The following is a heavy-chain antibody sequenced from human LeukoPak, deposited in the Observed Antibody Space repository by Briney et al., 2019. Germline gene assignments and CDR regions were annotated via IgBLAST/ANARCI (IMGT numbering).Heavy chain of an antibody. V-gene: IGHV3-21*01. Sequence: GGSLSLSCAASGFTFSSYSMNWVRQAPGKGLEWVPSISSSSSYIYYADSVKGRFTISRDNAKNSLYLQMNSLRAEDTAVYYCARGAMVRGVIMGPFDYWGQGTLVTVSS. J-gene: IGHJ4*02. CDR1: GFTFSSYS. CDR2: ISSSSSYI. CDR3: ARGAMVRGVIMGPFDY. D-gene: IGHD3-10*01.